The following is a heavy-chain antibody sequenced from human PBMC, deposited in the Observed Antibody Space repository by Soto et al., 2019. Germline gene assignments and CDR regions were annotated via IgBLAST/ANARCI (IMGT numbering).Heavy chain of an antibody. CDR2: IYYSGST. CDR1: GGSISSGDYY. Sequence: SETLSLTCTVSGGSISSGDYYWSWIRQPPGKGLEWIGYIYYSGSTYYNPSLKSRVTISVDTSKNQFSLKLSSVTAADTAVYYCARVPYYYDSSGYTYLDYWGQGTLVTVSS. CDR3: ARVPYYYDSSGYTYLDY. D-gene: IGHD3-22*01. V-gene: IGHV4-30-4*01. J-gene: IGHJ4*02.